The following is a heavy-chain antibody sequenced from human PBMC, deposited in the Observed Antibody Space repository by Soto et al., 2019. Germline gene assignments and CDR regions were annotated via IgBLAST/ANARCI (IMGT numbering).Heavy chain of an antibody. CDR2: IYYSGST. V-gene: IGHV4-61*01. Sequence: SETLSLTCTVSGGSVSRGRYYCSWIRQPPGKGLEWMGDIYYSGSTNYNPSLKSRVTISVETSKNQFSLKLSYVTAADTAVYYCARSDDYGFLFDYWGQGTLVTVSS. D-gene: IGHD4-17*01. CDR3: ARSDDYGFLFDY. J-gene: IGHJ4*02. CDR1: GGSVSRGRYY.